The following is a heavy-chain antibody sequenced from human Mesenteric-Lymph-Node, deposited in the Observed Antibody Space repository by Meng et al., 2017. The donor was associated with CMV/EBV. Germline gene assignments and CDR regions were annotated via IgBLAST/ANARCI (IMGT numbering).Heavy chain of an antibody. J-gene: IGHJ4*02. D-gene: IGHD1-26*01. CDR2: TYYRSKWYN. V-gene: IGHV6-1*01. Sequence: CAISGDSVSSISTAWNWIRQSPSRGLEWLGRTYYRSKWYNDYAVSVKSRISIKTDTSKNQFSLQLNSVTPEDTAVYYCGREGGDAFDYWGQGTLVTVSS. CDR1: GDSVSSISTA. CDR3: GREGGDAFDY.